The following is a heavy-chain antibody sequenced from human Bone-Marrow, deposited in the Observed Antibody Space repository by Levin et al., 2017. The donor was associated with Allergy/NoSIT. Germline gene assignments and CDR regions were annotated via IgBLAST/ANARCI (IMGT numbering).Heavy chain of an antibody. CDR3: ARPHSARVRWGMDV. V-gene: IGHV3-53*01. J-gene: IGHJ6*02. CDR2: INCAHTA. D-gene: IGHD5-24*01. Sequence: RSGGSLRLSCAASGLSVSDNCMSWVRQAPGKGLELVSAINCAHTALYADSVRGRFTISTDISKNTVYLQMNSLTAEDTAVYFCARPHSARVRWGMDVFGQGTTVTVSS. CDR1: GLSVSDNC.